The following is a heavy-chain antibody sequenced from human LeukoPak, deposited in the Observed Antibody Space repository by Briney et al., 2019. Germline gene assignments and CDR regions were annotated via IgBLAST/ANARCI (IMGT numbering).Heavy chain of an antibody. D-gene: IGHD2-15*01. Sequence: SETLSLTCTGSGGSISSYYWSWIRQPPGKGLEWIGYIYYSGSTNYNPSLKSRVTISVDTSKNQFSLKLSSVTAADTAVYYCARHLVFRDCSGGSCYRFDPWGQGNLVTVSS. V-gene: IGHV4-59*08. CDR2: IYYSGST. J-gene: IGHJ5*02. CDR3: ARHLVFRDCSGGSCYRFDP. CDR1: GGSISSYY.